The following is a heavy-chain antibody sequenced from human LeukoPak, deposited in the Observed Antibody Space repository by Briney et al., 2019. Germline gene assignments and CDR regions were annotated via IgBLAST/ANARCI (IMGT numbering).Heavy chain of an antibody. D-gene: IGHD3-9*01. V-gene: IGHV4-39*07. CDR3: ARLPGGLTGYRPRYGMDV. CDR2: IYYSGST. CDR1: GGSISSSSYY. J-gene: IGHJ6*02. Sequence: SETLSLTCTVSGGSISSSSYYWGWIRQPPGKGLEWIGSIYYSGSTYYNPSLKSRVTISVDTSKNQFSLKLSSVTAADTVVYYCARLPGGLTGYRPRYGMDVWGQGTTVTVSS.